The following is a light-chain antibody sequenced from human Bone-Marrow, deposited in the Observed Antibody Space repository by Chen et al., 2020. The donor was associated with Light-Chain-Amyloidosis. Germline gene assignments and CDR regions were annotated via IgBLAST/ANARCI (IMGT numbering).Light chain of an antibody. CDR2: RNE. V-gene: IGLV1-47*01. CDR1: RSNIGSNF. Sequence: QSVLTQPPSASGTPGQSVTISCSGSRSNIGSNFVSWYHQLPGMAPKLLIYRNERRPSGVHARFSGSGSGTSASLAISGLRSEDEADYYCASWDDSLSGLLFGGGTKLTVL. CDR3: ASWDDSLSGLL. J-gene: IGLJ2*01.